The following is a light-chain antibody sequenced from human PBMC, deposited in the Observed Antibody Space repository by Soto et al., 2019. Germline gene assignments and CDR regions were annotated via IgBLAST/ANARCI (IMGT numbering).Light chain of an antibody. CDR1: QSVSSY. J-gene: IGKJ1*01. Sequence: EIVLTQSPATLSLSPGERATLSCRASQSVSSYFAWYQQKPGQAPRLLIYDASNRATGIPARFSGSGSWTDFTLTISSLEPEDFAVYYCQQRSNWPRTFGQGTKVELK. CDR3: QQRSNWPRT. V-gene: IGKV3-11*01. CDR2: DAS.